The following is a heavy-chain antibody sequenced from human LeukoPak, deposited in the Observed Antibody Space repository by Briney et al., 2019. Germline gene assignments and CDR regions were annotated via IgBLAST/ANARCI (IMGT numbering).Heavy chain of an antibody. D-gene: IGHD3-22*01. V-gene: IGHV4-34*01. J-gene: IGHJ5*02. CDR3: ARGPYYYDSIRRFDP. CDR1: GGSFSGYY. Sequence: SETLSLTCAVYGGSFSGYYWNWIRQPPGKGLEWIGEINHSGSTNYNPSLKSRVTISVDTSKNQFSLKLSSVTAADTAVYYCARGPYYYDSIRRFDPWGQGTLVTVSS. CDR2: INHSGST.